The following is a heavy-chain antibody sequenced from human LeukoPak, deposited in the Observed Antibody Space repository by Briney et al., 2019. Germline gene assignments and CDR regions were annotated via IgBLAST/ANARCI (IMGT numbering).Heavy chain of an antibody. CDR1: GFTFSGYS. V-gene: IGHV3-21*01. D-gene: IGHD1-26*01. J-gene: IGHJ6*03. Sequence: GGSLRLSCGASGFTFSGYSMNWVRQAPGKGLEWVSSISTSSSYIYYADSVKGRFTISRDNAKKSLYLQMNSLRAEDTAVYYCAKDGDTVSGTYYFDMDVWGKGTTVTISS. CDR3: AKDGDTVSGTYYFDMDV. CDR2: ISTSSSYI.